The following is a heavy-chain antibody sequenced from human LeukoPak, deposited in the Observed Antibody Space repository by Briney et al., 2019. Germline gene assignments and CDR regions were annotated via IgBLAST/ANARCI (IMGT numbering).Heavy chain of an antibody. V-gene: IGHV3-74*01. CDR2: INTDGSTT. CDR1: GFTFSTYW. Sequence: PGGSLRLSCAGSGFTFSTYWMHWVRQAPGGGLVWVSGINTDGSTTSYADSVKGRFTFSRDNAKNTVYLQMSSLRAEDTAVYYCAKESGYDVDLEYWGQGALVTVSS. D-gene: IGHD5-12*01. J-gene: IGHJ4*02. CDR3: AKESGYDVDLEY.